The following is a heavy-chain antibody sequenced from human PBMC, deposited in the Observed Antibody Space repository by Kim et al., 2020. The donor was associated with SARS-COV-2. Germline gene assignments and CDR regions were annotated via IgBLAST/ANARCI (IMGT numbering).Heavy chain of an antibody. CDR2: INTDTGNP. CDR3: ARVIWGSYRYTDS. CDR1: GYTFTNYA. V-gene: IGHV7-4-1*02. Sequence: ASVQVSCKASGYTFTNYAISWVRQAPGQGLEWMGWINTDTGNPTYAQAFTGRFVFSVDTSVSTTYLQISSLKADDTALYYCARVIWGSYRYTDSWGQGTLVTVSS. D-gene: IGHD3-16*02. J-gene: IGHJ4*02.